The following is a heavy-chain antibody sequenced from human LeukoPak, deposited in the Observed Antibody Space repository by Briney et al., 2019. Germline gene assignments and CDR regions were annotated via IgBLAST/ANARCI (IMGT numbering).Heavy chain of an antibody. CDR1: GGSISSGGYC. CDR3: ARAQYCTNGVCDTGPYYFDY. Sequence: SETLSLTCTVSGGSISSGGYCWSWIRQHPGKGLECVGYIYYSGSTYYNPSLNSRVTISVDTSKNQFSLKLSSVTAADSAAYYCARAQYCTNGVCDTGPYYFDYWGQGTLVTVSS. J-gene: IGHJ4*02. D-gene: IGHD2-8*01. V-gene: IGHV4-31*02. CDR2: IYYSGST.